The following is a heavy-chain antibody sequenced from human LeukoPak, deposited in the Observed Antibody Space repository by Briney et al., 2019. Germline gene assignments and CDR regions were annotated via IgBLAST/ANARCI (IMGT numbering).Heavy chain of an antibody. V-gene: IGHV4-30-4*01. CDR1: GGSISSGDYY. Sequence: SETLSLTCTVSGGSISSGDYYWSWIRQPPGKGLEWIGYIYYSGSTYYNPSLKSRVTISVDRSKNQFSLKLSSVTAADTAVYYCARARGVVGASRDPSVFDYWGQGTLVTVSS. D-gene: IGHD1-26*01. CDR3: ARARGVVGASRDPSVFDY. CDR2: IYYSGST. J-gene: IGHJ4*02.